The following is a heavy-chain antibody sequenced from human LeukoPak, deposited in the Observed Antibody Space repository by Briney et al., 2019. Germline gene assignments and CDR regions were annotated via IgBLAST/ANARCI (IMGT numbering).Heavy chain of an antibody. CDR2: AYWNNDK. CDR1: GFSLSDTGVA. V-gene: IGHV2-5*01. D-gene: IGHD3-10*01. J-gene: IGHJ4*02. Sequence: SGPTLVKPTQTLTLTCNFSGFSLSDTGVAVGWIRQSPGKALEWLAVAYWNNDKSYSPSLKSRLTITKDTSKNQVVLIMTNMDPVDTATYYCAHKGRGSGSYNMWGQGTLVTVSS. CDR3: AHKGRGSGSYNM.